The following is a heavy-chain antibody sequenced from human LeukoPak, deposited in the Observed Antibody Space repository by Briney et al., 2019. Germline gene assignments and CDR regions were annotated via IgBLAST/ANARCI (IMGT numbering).Heavy chain of an antibody. D-gene: IGHD3-9*01. CDR3: AKEMTGGFHAFDI. CDR2: ISGSGGST. Sequence: GGSLRLSXAASGFTFSSYAMSWVRQAPGKGLEWVSAISGSGGSTYYADSVKGRFTISRGNSKNTLYLQMNSLRAEDTAVYYCAKEMTGGFHAFDIWGQGTMVTVSS. V-gene: IGHV3-23*01. J-gene: IGHJ3*02. CDR1: GFTFSSYA.